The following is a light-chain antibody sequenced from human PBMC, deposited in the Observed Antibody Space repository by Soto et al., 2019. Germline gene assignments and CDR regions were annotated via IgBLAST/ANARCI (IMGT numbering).Light chain of an antibody. CDR3: QQSYDMPWT. CDR1: QSISTY. CDR2: AAY. Sequence: MTQTPLSLPVTPGAPASISCRSSQSISTYLTWYQQKPGKAPKLLIYAAYTLQSGVPSRFSGSGSGTDFTLTISSLQPEDFAAYYCQQSYDMPWTFGQGTKVDIK. V-gene: IGKV1-39*01. J-gene: IGKJ1*01.